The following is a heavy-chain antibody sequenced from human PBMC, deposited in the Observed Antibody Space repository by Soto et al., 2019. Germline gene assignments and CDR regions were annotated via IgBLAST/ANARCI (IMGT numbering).Heavy chain of an antibody. J-gene: IGHJ4*02. Sequence: SETLSLTCPVSGGSSSSGGYCWSWIRQHPGKGLEWIGYIYYSGSTYYNPSLKSRVTISVDTSKNQFSLKLSSVTAADTAVYYCARFCSSTSCYRYFDYWGQGTLVTVSS. D-gene: IGHD2-2*01. CDR1: GGSSSSGGYC. V-gene: IGHV4-31*03. CDR2: IYYSGST. CDR3: ARFCSSTSCYRYFDY.